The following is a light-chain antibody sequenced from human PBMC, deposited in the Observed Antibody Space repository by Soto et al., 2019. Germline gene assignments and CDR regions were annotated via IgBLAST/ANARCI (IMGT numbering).Light chain of an antibody. V-gene: IGKV1-5*01. CDR1: QSISSW. CDR2: DAS. Sequence: DIQMTQSPSTLSASVGDRVTITCRASQSISSWLAWYQQKPGKAPKLLIYDASSLESGVPSRFSGCGSGTEFTLAITSLQPDDFATSYCQRYNSYPWRFGEGTMVEVK. CDR3: QRYNSYPWR. J-gene: IGKJ1*01.